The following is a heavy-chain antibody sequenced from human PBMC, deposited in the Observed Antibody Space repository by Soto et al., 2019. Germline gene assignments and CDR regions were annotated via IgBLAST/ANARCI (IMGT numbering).Heavy chain of an antibody. D-gene: IGHD7-27*01. V-gene: IGHV3-30-3*01. Sequence: HPGGSLRLSCAASGFSFSISPMHWVRQAPGKGPEWVALISYDGTNKFYADSVKGRFTISRDNSKSTLYLQVDSLRPEDAAVYYCARDPKTSGGQHWAFNYFDSCGQGTLVTVSS. CDR1: GFSFSISP. J-gene: IGHJ4*02. CDR2: ISYDGTNK. CDR3: ARDPKTSGGQHWAFNYFDS.